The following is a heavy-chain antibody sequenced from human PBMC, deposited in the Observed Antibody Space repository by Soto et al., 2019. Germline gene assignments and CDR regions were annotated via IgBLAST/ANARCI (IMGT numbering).Heavy chain of an antibody. Sequence: EVQLLESGGGSVQPGGSLRLSCATSGFTFSSYAMSWVRQAPGKGLEWVAAISGSGGSTNYADSAEGRFTISSYNSKNTLDLQMSSMRAEDTAVSYCAKAGGIAVTGSHLDYWGQGTLVTVSS. D-gene: IGHD6-19*01. CDR1: GFTFSSYA. CDR3: AKAGGIAVTGSHLDY. CDR2: ISGSGGST. J-gene: IGHJ4*02. V-gene: IGHV3-23*01.